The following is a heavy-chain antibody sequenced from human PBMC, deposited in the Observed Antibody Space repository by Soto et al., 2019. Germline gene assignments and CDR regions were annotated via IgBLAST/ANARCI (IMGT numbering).Heavy chain of an antibody. CDR2: ISSYSGDT. Sequence: QVHLVQSGVEVKTPGASVKFSCQASGYTFFTYAISWVRQAPGQGLEWMGWISSYSGDTTYAQKFQGRVTMTTDISTTPAYLERRSPRSDDTAEYYCATDHGATISDYWFDPWGQGTLVTVSS. V-gene: IGHV1-18*01. D-gene: IGHD3-9*01. CDR3: ATDHGATISDYWFDP. J-gene: IGHJ5*02. CDR1: GYTFFTYA.